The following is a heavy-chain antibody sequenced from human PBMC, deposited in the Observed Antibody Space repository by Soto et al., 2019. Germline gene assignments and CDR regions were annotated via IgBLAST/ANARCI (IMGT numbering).Heavy chain of an antibody. Sequence: ASVKVSCKASGYTFTSYAMHWVRQAPGQRLEWMGWINAGNGNTKYSQKFQGRVTITRDTSASTAYMELSSLRSEDTAVYYCAREYSGYDYAFDIWGQGTMVTVSS. V-gene: IGHV1-3*01. D-gene: IGHD5-12*01. CDR3: AREYSGYDYAFDI. CDR2: INAGNGNT. J-gene: IGHJ3*02. CDR1: GYTFTSYA.